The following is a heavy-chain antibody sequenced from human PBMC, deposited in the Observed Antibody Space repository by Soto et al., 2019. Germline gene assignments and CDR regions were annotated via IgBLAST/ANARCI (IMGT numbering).Heavy chain of an antibody. Sequence: PGGSLRLSCAASGFTFSSYSVNWVRQAPGKGLEWVAVISYDGSNKYYADSVEGRFTISRDNSKNTLYLQMNSLRAEDTAVYYWAKDLLGDYMLYGMDVWGQGTTVTVSS. CDR2: ISYDGSNK. D-gene: IGHD4-17*01. J-gene: IGHJ6*02. V-gene: IGHV3-30*18. CDR3: AKDLLGDYMLYGMDV. CDR1: GFTFSSYS.